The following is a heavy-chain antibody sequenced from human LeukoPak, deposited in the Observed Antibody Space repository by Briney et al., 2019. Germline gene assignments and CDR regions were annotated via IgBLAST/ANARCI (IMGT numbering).Heavy chain of an antibody. J-gene: IGHJ4*02. CDR3: ASLLWFGDARDY. CDR1: GASVNSDSYF. Sequence: SETLSLTCTVAGASVNSDSYFWTWVRQPPGKGLEWIGYIYYSGSTNYNPSLKSRVTISVDTSKNQFSLKLSSVTAADTAVYYCASLLWFGDARDYWGQGTLVTVSS. V-gene: IGHV4-61*01. D-gene: IGHD3-10*01. CDR2: IYYSGST.